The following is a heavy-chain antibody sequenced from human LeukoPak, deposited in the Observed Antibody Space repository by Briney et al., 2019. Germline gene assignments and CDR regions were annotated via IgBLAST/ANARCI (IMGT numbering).Heavy chain of an antibody. CDR1: GFTLSSYS. D-gene: IGHD3-16*01. CDR3: ARDWGAAPKFGIDY. V-gene: IGHV3-21*01. Sequence: GGSLRLSCAASGFTLSSYSMNWVRQAPGKGLEWVSSISGSSSYIYYADSVKGRFTISRDNAKNSLYLQMNSLRAEDTAVYYCARDWGAAPKFGIDYWGQGTLVTVSS. CDR2: ISGSSSYI. J-gene: IGHJ4*02.